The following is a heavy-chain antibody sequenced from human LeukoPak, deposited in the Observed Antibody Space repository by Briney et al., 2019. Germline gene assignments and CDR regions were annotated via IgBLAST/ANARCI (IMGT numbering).Heavy chain of an antibody. CDR3: ARGTGIAPFDY. D-gene: IGHD1-1*01. V-gene: IGHV4-4*07. Sequence: XIGRIYTSGSTNYNPSLKSRVTMSVDTSKNQFSLKLSSVTAADTAVYYCARGTGIAPFDYWGQGTLVTVSS. CDR2: IYTSGST. J-gene: IGHJ4*02.